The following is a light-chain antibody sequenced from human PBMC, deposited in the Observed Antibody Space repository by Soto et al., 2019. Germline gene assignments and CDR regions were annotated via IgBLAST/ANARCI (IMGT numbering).Light chain of an antibody. V-gene: IGKV3-20*01. CDR1: QSVSSNY. Sequence: ELVLTQSPGTLSLSPGERATLSCRASQSVSSNYLALYQQKRGQAPRLLIYGASSRATGIPTRFSGSGSGTDFTLTISRLEPEDFAVYYCQQYDTSPRTFGKRTKVEI. CDR3: QQYDTSPRT. J-gene: IGKJ1*01. CDR2: GAS.